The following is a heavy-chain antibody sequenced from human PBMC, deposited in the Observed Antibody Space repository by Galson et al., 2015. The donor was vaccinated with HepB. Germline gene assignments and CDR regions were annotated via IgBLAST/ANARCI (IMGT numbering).Heavy chain of an antibody. Sequence: SLRLSCAASGFTFSSYAMHWVRQAPGKGLEWVAVISYDGSNKYYADSVKGRFTISRDNSKNTLYLQMNSLRAEDTAVYYCARELYYYDSSGYYPDYWGQGTLVTVSS. V-gene: IGHV3-30-3*01. CDR2: ISYDGSNK. D-gene: IGHD3-22*01. J-gene: IGHJ4*02. CDR1: GFTFSSYA. CDR3: ARELYYYDSSGYYPDY.